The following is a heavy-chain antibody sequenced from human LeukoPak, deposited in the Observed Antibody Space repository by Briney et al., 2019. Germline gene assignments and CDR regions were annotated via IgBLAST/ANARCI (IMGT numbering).Heavy chain of an antibody. CDR2: ISYDGSNK. Sequence: GGSLRLSCAASGFTFSSYAMHWVRQAPGKGLEWVAVISYDGSNKYYADSVKGRFTISRDNSKNTLYLQMNSLRAEDTAVYYCARDGDSSGYYPSYFDYWGQGTLVTVSS. V-gene: IGHV3-30-3*01. J-gene: IGHJ4*02. D-gene: IGHD3-22*01. CDR3: ARDGDSSGYYPSYFDY. CDR1: GFTFSSYA.